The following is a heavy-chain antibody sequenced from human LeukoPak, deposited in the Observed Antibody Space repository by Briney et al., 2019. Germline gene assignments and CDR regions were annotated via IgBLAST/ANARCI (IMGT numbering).Heavy chain of an antibody. V-gene: IGHV3-21*01. CDR2: ISSSSSYI. D-gene: IGHD6-13*01. J-gene: IGHJ4*02. CDR3: ARVGYRSSWSRWGSYYFDY. CDR1: GFIFSSYS. Sequence: GGSLRLSCAASGFIFSSYSMNWVRQAPGKGLEWVSSISSSSSYIYYADSVKGRSTISRDNAKNSLYLQMNSLRAEDTAVYYCARVGYRSSWSRWGSYYFDYWGQGTLVTVSS.